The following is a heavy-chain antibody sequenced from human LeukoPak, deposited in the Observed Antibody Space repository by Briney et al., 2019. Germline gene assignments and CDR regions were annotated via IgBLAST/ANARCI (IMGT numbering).Heavy chain of an antibody. CDR1: GFTFSSYG. V-gene: IGHV3-23*01. Sequence: GGSLRLSCAASGFTFSSYGMSWVRQAPGKGLEWVSAISGSGGSTYYADSVKGRFTISRDNSKNTLYLQMNSLRAEDTAVYYCARLVVVTDGFDPWGQGTLVTVSS. CDR2: ISGSGGST. D-gene: IGHD3-22*01. CDR3: ARLVVVTDGFDP. J-gene: IGHJ5*02.